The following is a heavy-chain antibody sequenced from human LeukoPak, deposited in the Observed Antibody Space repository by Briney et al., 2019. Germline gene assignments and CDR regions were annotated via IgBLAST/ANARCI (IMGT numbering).Heavy chain of an antibody. V-gene: IGHV4-38-2*02. CDR2: IYYSGST. D-gene: IGHD3-10*01. J-gene: IGHJ5*02. CDR3: ARHSMVRGVLNWFDP. Sequence: SETLSPTCTVSGYSISSGYYWGWIRQPPGKGLEWIGSIYYSGSTYYNPSLKSRVTISVDTSKNQFSLKLSSVTAADTAVYYCARHSMVRGVLNWFDPWGQGTLVTVSS. CDR1: GYSISSGYY.